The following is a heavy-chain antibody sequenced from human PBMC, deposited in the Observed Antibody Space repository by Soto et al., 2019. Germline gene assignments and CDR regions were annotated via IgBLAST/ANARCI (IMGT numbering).Heavy chain of an antibody. V-gene: IGHV3-7*01. J-gene: IGHJ3*02. Sequence: EVQLVESGGGLVQPGGSLRLSCAASGFTFSSYWMSWVRQAPGKGLEWVANIKQDGSEKYYVDSVKGRFTISRDNAKNSLYLQMNRLRAEDTAVYYCARDKADKWFGDRPCAFDIWGQGTMVTVSS. CDR2: IKQDGSEK. D-gene: IGHD3-10*01. CDR3: ARDKADKWFGDRPCAFDI. CDR1: GFTFSSYW.